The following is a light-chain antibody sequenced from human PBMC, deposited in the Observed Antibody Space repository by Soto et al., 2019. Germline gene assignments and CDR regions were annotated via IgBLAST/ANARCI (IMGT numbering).Light chain of an antibody. Sequence: DIQMTQSPSTLPASVGDRVTITCRASQSISNWLAWYQQKPGKAPKLLIYDASSLESGVPSRFSGSGSGTDFSLTISRLEPEDFAVYHCQQYSSSPRTFGQGTRLEIK. CDR1: QSISNW. CDR3: QQYSSSPRT. V-gene: IGKV1-5*01. CDR2: DAS. J-gene: IGKJ5*01.